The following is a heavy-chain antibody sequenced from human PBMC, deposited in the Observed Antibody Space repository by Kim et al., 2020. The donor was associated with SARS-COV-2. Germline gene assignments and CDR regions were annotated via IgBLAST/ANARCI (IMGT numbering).Heavy chain of an antibody. Sequence: SETLSLTCTVSGGSISSYYWSWIRQPPGKGLEWIGYIYYSGSTNYNPSLKSRVTISVDTSKNQFSLKLSSVTAADTAVYYCAREMATYSHYYYYGMDVWGQGTTVTVSS. CDR1: GGSISSYY. V-gene: IGHV4-59*13. D-gene: IGHD5-12*01. CDR3: AREMATYSHYYYYGMDV. CDR2: IYYSGST. J-gene: IGHJ6*02.